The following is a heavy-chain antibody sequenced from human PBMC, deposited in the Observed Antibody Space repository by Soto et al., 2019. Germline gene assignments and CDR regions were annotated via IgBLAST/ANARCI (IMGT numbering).Heavy chain of an antibody. V-gene: IGHV1-69*13. CDR2: IVPVFVRP. Sequence: SAVKVSCKTSGWRFNNFRISWLRQAPGQGLEGMGGIVPVFVRPNYAQRFRGRLTITADESTSTGYMELISLRSDDTAVYYCAREGSGYNFWGQGTQVTVSS. CDR3: AREGSGYNF. CDR1: GWRFNNFR. J-gene: IGHJ4*02. D-gene: IGHD5-12*01.